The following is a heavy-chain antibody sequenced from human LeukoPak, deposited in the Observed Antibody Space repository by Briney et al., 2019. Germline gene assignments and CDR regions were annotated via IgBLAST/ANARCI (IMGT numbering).Heavy chain of an antibody. CDR2: IYHSGST. J-gene: IGHJ4*02. CDR3: ARASDYGDPFDY. D-gene: IGHD4-17*01. Sequence: SETLSLTCAVSGGSISSGGYSWSWIRQPPGKGLEWIGYIYHSGSTYYHPSLKSRVTISVDRSKNQFSLKLSSVTAADTAVYYCARASDYGDPFDYWGQGTLVTVSS. CDR1: GGSISSGGYS. V-gene: IGHV4-30-2*01.